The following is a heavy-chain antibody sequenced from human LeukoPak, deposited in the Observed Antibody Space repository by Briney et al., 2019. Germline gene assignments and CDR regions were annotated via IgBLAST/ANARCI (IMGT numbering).Heavy chain of an antibody. CDR2: IYYSGST. J-gene: IGHJ3*02. CDR3: ARLSRLDAFDI. D-gene: IGHD2-2*01. V-gene: IGHV4-39*01. Sequence: SETLSLTCTVSGGSISSSSYYWGWIRQPPGKGLEWIGSIYYSGSTYYNPSLKSRVTISVDTSKNQFSLKLSSVTAADTAVYYCARLSRLDAFDIWGQGTMVTVSS. CDR1: GGSISSSSYY.